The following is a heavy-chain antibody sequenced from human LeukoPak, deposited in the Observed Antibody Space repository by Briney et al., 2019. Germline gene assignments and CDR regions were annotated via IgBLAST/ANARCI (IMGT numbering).Heavy chain of an antibody. CDR2: VFDSGST. CDR3: ARLYQQSKWKYYYYYMDV. CDR1: GASFSTNY. D-gene: IGHD1-1*01. Sequence: SETLSLTCSASGASFSTNYWSWIRQPPGRGLEWIGYVFDSGSTNYNPSLKSRVTISVDTSTKQFSLRLSSVTAADTAVYYCARLYQQSKWKYYYYYMDVWGKGTAVIVSS. J-gene: IGHJ6*03. V-gene: IGHV4-59*01.